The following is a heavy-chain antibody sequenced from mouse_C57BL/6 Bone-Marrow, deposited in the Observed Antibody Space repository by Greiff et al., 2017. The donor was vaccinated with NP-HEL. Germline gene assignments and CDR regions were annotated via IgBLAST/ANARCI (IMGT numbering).Heavy chain of an antibody. CDR2: INPNNGGT. Sequence: VQLQQSGPELVKPGASVKIPCKASGYTFTDYNMDWVKQSHGKSLEWIGDINPNNGGTIYNQKFKGKATLTVDKSSSTVYMELRSLTAEDTAVYYCARPSLLLRYFDVWGTGTTVTVSS. CDR3: ARPSLLLRYFDV. V-gene: IGHV1-18*01. D-gene: IGHD1-1*01. J-gene: IGHJ1*03. CDR1: GYTFTDYN.